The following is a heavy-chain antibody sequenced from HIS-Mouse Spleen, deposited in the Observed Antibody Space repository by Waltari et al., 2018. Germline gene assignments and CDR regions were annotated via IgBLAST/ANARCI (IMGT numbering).Heavy chain of an antibody. V-gene: IGHV4-39*07. D-gene: IGHD6-13*01. Sequence: QLQLQESGPGLVKPSETLSLTCTVSGGSISSSSYYWGWIRRPPGKGLGWSGSIYYSGLTYYNPALKSRVTISVDTSKNQFSLKLSSVTAADTAVYYCAREIPYSSSWYDWYFDLWGRGTLVTVSS. CDR1: GGSISSSSYY. CDR3: AREIPYSSSWYDWYFDL. CDR2: IYYSGLT. J-gene: IGHJ2*01.